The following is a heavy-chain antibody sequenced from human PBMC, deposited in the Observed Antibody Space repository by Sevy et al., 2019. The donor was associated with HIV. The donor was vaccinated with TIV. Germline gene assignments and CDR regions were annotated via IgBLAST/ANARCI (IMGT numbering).Heavy chain of an antibody. CDR3: AQDRGIAARPAMNA. CDR2: ISYDGISK. J-gene: IGHJ6*02. CDR1: GFNFTKYG. Sequence: GGSLRLSCVVSGFNFTKYGMHWVRQVPGKGLEWVAVISYDGISKYYADPVKGRFTISRDNSKSTLSLQMNSLRFEDTAVYHCAQDRGIAARPAMNAWGQGTTVTVSS. D-gene: IGHD6-6*01. V-gene: IGHV3-30*18.